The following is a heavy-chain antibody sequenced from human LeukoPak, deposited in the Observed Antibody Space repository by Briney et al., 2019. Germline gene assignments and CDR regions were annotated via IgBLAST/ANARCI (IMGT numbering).Heavy chain of an antibody. D-gene: IGHD3-10*01. Sequence: ASVKVSCKTSGYDFSDYDINWVRQAPGQGLEWMGWINPNSGGTNYAQKFQGRVTMTRDTSIRTAYMELSRLRSDDTAMYYCARYYIEGRCFDYWGQGTLVTVSS. J-gene: IGHJ4*02. CDR3: ARYYIEGRCFDY. CDR2: INPNSGGT. CDR1: GYDFSDYD. V-gene: IGHV1-2*02.